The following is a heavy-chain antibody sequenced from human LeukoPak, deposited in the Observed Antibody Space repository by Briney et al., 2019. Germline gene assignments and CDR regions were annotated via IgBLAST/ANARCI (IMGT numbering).Heavy chain of an antibody. Sequence: GGSLRLSCVASEFTFSSYTMNWARQAPGKGLEWVSGISGSGGSTYYADSVKGRFAISRDNSKNTLFLQMSSMRVEDTAMYYCAKDAAGPEYWGQGTLVTVSS. CDR2: ISGSGGST. CDR1: EFTFSSYT. J-gene: IGHJ4*02. CDR3: AKDAAGPEY. D-gene: IGHD6-13*01. V-gene: IGHV3-23*01.